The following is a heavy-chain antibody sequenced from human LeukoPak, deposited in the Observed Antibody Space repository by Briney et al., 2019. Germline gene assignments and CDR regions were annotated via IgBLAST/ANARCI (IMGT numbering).Heavy chain of an antibody. CDR3: ARDAVDYGGNPYYFDY. V-gene: IGHV1-2*02. CDR1: GYTFTGYY. D-gene: IGHD4-23*01. CDR2: INPNSGGT. J-gene: IGHJ4*02. Sequence: ASVKVSCKTSGYTFTGYYMHWVRQAPGQGLEWMGLINPNSGGTNYAQKFQGRVTMTRDTSISTAYMELSRLRSDDTAVYYCARDAVDYGGNPYYFDYWGQGTLVTVSS.